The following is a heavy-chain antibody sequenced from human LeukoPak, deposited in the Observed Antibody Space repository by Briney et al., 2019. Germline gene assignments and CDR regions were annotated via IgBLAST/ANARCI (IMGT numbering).Heavy chain of an antibody. CDR1: GFTFSSYE. CDR2: ISSSGSTI. CDR3: ARAKYYYGSGGFDY. Sequence: GGSLRLSCAASGFTFSSYEMNWVHQARGKGLEWVSYISSSGSTIYYADSVKGRFTISRDNAKNSLYLQMNSLRAEDTAVYYCARAKYYYGSGGFDYWGQGTLVTVSS. D-gene: IGHD3-10*01. V-gene: IGHV3-48*03. J-gene: IGHJ4*02.